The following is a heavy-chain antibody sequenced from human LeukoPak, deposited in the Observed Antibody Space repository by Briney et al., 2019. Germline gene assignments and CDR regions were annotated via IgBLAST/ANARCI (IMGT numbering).Heavy chain of an antibody. J-gene: IGHJ4*02. CDR3: ARHLSGVTGYTYGRGIDY. V-gene: IGHV3-48*03. D-gene: IGHD5-18*01. CDR1: GFTFSSYE. CDR2: ISSSGSTI. Sequence: GGSLRLSCAASGFTFSSYEMNWVRQAPGKGLEWVSYISSSGSTIYYADSVKGRFTISRDNAKTSLYLQMNSLRAEDTAVYYCARHLSGVTGYTYGRGIDYWGQGTLVTVSS.